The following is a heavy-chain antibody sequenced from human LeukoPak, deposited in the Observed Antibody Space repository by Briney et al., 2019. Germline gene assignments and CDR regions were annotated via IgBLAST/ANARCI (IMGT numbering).Heavy chain of an antibody. V-gene: IGHV4-39*07. J-gene: IGHJ4*02. CDR1: GGSISSSSYY. Sequence: SETLSLTCTVSGGSISSSSYYWGWIRQPPGKGLEWIGSIYYSGSTYYNPSLKSRVTISVDTSKNQFSLKLSSVTAADTAVYYCARAVRGVIIRGGDYWGQGTLVTVSS. D-gene: IGHD3-10*01. CDR2: IYYSGST. CDR3: ARAVRGVIIRGGDY.